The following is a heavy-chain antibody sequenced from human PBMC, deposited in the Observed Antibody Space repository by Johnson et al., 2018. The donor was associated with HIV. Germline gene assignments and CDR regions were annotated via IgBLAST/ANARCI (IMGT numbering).Heavy chain of an antibody. V-gene: IGHV3-66*01. CDR3: ARACRDGYTWDVYDI. CDR1: GFTVSSYY. J-gene: IGHJ3*02. CDR2: LFSGGTT. D-gene: IGHD5-24*01. Sequence: VQLVESGGGLVQPGGSLRLSCAASGFTVSSYYMTWVRQAPGKGLEWVSVLFSGGTTYYADSVKGRFTISRDNSKNTLYLQMNSLRAEDTAVYYCARACRDGYTWDVYDIWGQGTMVTVSS.